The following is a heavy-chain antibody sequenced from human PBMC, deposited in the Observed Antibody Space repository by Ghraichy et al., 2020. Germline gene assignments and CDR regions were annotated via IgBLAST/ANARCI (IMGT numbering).Heavy chain of an antibody. D-gene: IGHD5-18*01. CDR3: ARAVRYSYGYYFDY. Sequence: SETLSLTCTVSGVSISSYYWSWIRQPPGKGLEWIGYIYYSGSTNYNPSLKSRVTISVDTSKNQYSLKLSSVTAADTAVYYCARAVRYSYGYYFDYWGQGTLVTVSS. CDR1: GVSISSYY. CDR2: IYYSGST. V-gene: IGHV4-59*01. J-gene: IGHJ4*02.